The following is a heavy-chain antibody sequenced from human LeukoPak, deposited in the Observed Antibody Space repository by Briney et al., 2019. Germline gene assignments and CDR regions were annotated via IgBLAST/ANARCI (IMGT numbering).Heavy chain of an antibody. CDR2: IYHSGST. V-gene: IGHV4-59*08. CDR1: GGSIRDYY. D-gene: IGHD6-13*01. CDR3: ARRGIAAAGGDFDY. J-gene: IGHJ4*02. Sequence: SETLSLTCTVSGGSIRDYYWSWIRQPPGKGLEWIGYIYHSGSTNYNPSLKSRVTISADTSKNQFSLILSSVTAADTAVYYCARRGIAAAGGDFDYWGQGTLVTVSS.